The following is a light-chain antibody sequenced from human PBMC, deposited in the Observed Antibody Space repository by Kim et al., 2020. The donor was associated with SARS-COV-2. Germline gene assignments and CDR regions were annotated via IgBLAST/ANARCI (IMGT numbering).Light chain of an antibody. J-gene: IGKJ1*01. CDR1: QSLEHSEGHAC. CDR2: QIS. V-gene: IGKV2-24*01. CDR3: MQSTQFPRT. Sequence: PASISCRSRQSLEHSEGHACLSWLQRRPGESPRILISQISNRFSGVPDRFSGSGAGTDFRLKISRVEAADVGLCYCMQSTQFPRTFGQGTKVGI.